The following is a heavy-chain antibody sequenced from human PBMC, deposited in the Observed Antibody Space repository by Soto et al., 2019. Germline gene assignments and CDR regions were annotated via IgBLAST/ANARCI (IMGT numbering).Heavy chain of an antibody. CDR3: VRPRPSGENYGMDV. V-gene: IGHV3-53*01. CDR1: GLTVSHNY. J-gene: IGHJ6*02. D-gene: IGHD3-16*01. Sequence: GGSLRLSCGASGLTVSHNYMAWVRQAPEMGLEWVSILYTEGTTYYADSVKGRFTISRDSSKNTLFLQMDSLRAEDTAVYYCVRPRPSGENYGMDVWGQGTTVTVSS. CDR2: LYTEGTT.